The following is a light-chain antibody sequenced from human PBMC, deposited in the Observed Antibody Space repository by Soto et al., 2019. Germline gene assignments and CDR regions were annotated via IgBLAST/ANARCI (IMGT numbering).Light chain of an antibody. V-gene: IGKV3-20*01. Sequence: EIVLTQSPGTLSLSPGGRATLSCWASQSVSNRYLAWYQQKPGQAPRLLIYGASSRATGIPDRFSGSGSGTDFTLTISRLEPEDFAVYYCQQYDSSWTFGQGTKVDTK. CDR3: QQYDSSWT. CDR2: GAS. J-gene: IGKJ1*01. CDR1: QSVSNRY.